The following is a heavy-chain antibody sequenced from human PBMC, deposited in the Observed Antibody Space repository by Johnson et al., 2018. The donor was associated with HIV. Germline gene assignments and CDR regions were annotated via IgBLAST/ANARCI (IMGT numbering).Heavy chain of an antibody. D-gene: IGHD5-24*01. V-gene: IGHV3-9*01. CDR1: GFTFDDYA. J-gene: IGHJ3*02. Sequence: VQLVESGGGLVQPGRSLRLSCAASGFTFDDYAMHWVRQAPGKGLEWVSGISWNSGSIGYADSVKGRFTISRDNAKNSLYLQMNSLRAEDTALYYCARSVHAFDIWGQGTMVTVSS. CDR3: ARSVHAFDI. CDR2: ISWNSGSI.